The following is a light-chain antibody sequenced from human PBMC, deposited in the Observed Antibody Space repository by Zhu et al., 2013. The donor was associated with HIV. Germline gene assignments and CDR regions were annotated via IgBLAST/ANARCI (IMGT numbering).Light chain of an antibody. Sequence: DIQMTQSPSSLSASVGDRVTISCRASQTISNYLNWYQQKPGKAPKVLIYAASRLQSGVPSRFSGQRSGTDFTLTISSLQPEDFATYYCHQSFNSPLTFGQGTKVEIK. CDR3: HQSFNSPLT. V-gene: IGKV1-39*01. J-gene: IGKJ1*01. CDR1: QTISNY. CDR2: AAS.